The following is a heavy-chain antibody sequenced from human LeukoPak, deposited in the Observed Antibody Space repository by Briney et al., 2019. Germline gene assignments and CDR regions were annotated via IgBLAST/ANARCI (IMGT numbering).Heavy chain of an antibody. D-gene: IGHD3-3*01. CDR3: TRYDFWSGYIDY. J-gene: IGHJ4*02. Sequence: GGSLRLSCAASGFTFSSYWMHWVRQAPGKGLVWVSRINSDGSSTSYADSVKGRFTISRDNSKNTLYLQMNSLRAEDTAVYYCTRYDFWSGYIDYWGQGTLVTVSS. CDR1: GFTFSSYW. CDR2: INSDGSST. V-gene: IGHV3-74*01.